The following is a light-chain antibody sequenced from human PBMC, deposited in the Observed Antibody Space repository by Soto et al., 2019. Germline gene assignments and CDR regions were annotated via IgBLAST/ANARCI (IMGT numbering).Light chain of an antibody. J-gene: IGLJ1*01. CDR2: GNS. Sequence: VLTQPPSVSGAPGQRVTISCTGSSSNIGAGYDVHWYQQLPGTAPKLLIYGNSNRPSGVPDRFSGSKSGTSGSLAITGLQAEDEADFYCQSHDSSLSAYVFGTGTKVTVL. V-gene: IGLV1-40*01. CDR3: QSHDSSLSAYV. CDR1: SSNIGAGYD.